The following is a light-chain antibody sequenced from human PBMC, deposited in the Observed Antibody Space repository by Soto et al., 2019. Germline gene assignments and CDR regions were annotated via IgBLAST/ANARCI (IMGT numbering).Light chain of an antibody. J-gene: IGKJ1*01. V-gene: IGKV3-11*01. CDR2: DAS. CDR3: QQHGTT. CDR1: QSVSSY. Sequence: IVLTQSPATLSLSPGERATLSCRASQSVSSYLAWYQQKPGQAPRLLIYDASNRATGIPARFSGSGSGTDFTLTISRLEPEDSAVYYCQQHGTTFGQGTKVDIK.